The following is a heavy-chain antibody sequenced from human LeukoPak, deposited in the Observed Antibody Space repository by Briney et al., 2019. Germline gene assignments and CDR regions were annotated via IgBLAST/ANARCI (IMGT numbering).Heavy chain of an antibody. Sequence: ASVKVSCKASGYTFTSYGISWVRKAPGQGLEWMGWISAYNGNTNYAQKLQGRVTMTTDTSTSTAYMELRSLRSDDTAVYYCARVQRLGDYFDYWGQGTLVTVPS. CDR2: ISAYNGNT. J-gene: IGHJ4*02. CDR1: GYTFTSYG. D-gene: IGHD3-10*01. V-gene: IGHV1-18*01. CDR3: ARVQRLGDYFDY.